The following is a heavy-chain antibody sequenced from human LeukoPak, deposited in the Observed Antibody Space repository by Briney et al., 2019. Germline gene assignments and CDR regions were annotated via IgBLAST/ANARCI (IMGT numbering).Heavy chain of an antibody. CDR2: INHSGST. CDR1: GGSISSSNW. V-gene: IGHV4-4*02. Sequence: PSGTLSLTCAVSGGSISSSNWWSWIRQPPGKGLEWIGEINHSGSTNYNPSLKSRVTISVDTSKNQFSLKLSSVTAADTAVYYCARGRGFSSVRKLDYWGQGTLVTVSS. J-gene: IGHJ4*02. D-gene: IGHD3-10*01. CDR3: ARGRGFSSVRKLDY.